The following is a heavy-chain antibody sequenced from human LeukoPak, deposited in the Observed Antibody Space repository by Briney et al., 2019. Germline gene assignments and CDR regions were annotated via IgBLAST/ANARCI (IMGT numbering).Heavy chain of an antibody. V-gene: IGHV4-30-4*01. CDR2: IYYSGST. J-gene: IGHJ4*02. CDR3: ARDIVATIGWFDY. CDR1: GGSISSGDYY. Sequence: TSETLSLTCSVSGGSISSGDYYWSWIRQPPGKGLEWIGYIYYSGSTYYNPSLKSRVTISVDTSKNQFSLKLSSVTAADTAVYYCARDIVATIGWFDYWGQGTLVTVSS. D-gene: IGHD5-12*01.